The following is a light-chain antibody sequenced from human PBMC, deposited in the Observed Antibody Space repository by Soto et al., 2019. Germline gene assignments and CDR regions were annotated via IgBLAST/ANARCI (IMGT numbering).Light chain of an antibody. J-gene: IGKJ5*01. CDR1: QGVTTN. Sequence: KVITQSPATPSVSPGERATLSCRAGQGVTTNFAWYQQKSGQSPRLLIYDVSIRATGVPARFSGTGSETDFTLTISGLQSEDSAVYFCQQYNNWPFSFGQGTRLEIK. V-gene: IGKV3-15*01. CDR3: QQYNNWPFS. CDR2: DVS.